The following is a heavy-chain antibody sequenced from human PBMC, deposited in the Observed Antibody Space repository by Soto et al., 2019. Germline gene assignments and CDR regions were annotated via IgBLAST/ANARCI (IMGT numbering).Heavy chain of an antibody. CDR2: IHYSGSI. Sequence: QVELQQSGPGLVEPSQTLSLTCTLSGGSVRYGNYHGTWIRQSPGKDLKWTGDIHYSGSIIYNPSFQSRVTLSVDTSKTQSAWQLRAVTAPDTVVYFCAKEEDGGDSDYYGLDVGGQETTVTASS. CDR1: GGSVRYGNYH. J-gene: IGHJ6*02. CDR3: AKEEDGGDSDYYGLDV. V-gene: IGHV4-30-4*08. D-gene: IGHD2-21*02.